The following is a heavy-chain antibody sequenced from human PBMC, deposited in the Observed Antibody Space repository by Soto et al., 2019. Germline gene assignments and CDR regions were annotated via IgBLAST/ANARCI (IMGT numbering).Heavy chain of an antibody. J-gene: IGHJ4*02. D-gene: IGHD3-22*01. CDR2: ISGSGGST. CDR1: GFTFSSYA. V-gene: IGHV3-23*01. CDR3: AKPLLFYDSSGYSPFDY. Sequence: EVQLLESGGGLVQPGGSLRLSCAASGFTFSSYAMSWVRQAPGKGLEWVSAISGSGGSTYYADSVKGRFTINRDNAKNTLYLQMNSMRAEDTAVYYWAKPLLFYDSSGYSPFDYWGQGTLVTVSS.